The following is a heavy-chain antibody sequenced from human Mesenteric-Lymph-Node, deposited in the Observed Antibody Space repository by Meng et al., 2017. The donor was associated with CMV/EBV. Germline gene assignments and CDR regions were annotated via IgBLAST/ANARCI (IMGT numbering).Heavy chain of an antibody. J-gene: IGHJ4*02. CDR2: IYWDDDK. V-gene: IGHV2-5*02. D-gene: IGHD6-13*01. CDR3: AHSSGIAAAGPFYFDY. CDR1: GFSLSTSGVG. Sequence: QITLKDSGRTLVKPTQTLTLTGSFSGFSLSTSGVGVGWIRQPPGKALEWLALIYWDDDKRYSPSLKSRLTITKGTSKNQVVLTMTNMDPVDTATYYCAHSSGIAAAGPFYFDYWGQGTLVTVSS.